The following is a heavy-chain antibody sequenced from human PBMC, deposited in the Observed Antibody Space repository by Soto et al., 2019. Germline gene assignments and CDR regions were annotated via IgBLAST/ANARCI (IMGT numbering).Heavy chain of an antibody. CDR2: INANSGGT. J-gene: IGHJ6*02. Sequence: ASVKVSCKASGYTFTSYGISWVRQAPGQGLEWMGWINANSGGTNYAQKFQGWVTMTRDTSISTAYMELSRLRSDDMAVYYCARDAYCVSPSCSSLPDVRGQGTTVTVSS. D-gene: IGHD2-21*01. V-gene: IGHV1-2*04. CDR3: ARDAYCVSPSCSSLPDV. CDR1: GYTFTSYG.